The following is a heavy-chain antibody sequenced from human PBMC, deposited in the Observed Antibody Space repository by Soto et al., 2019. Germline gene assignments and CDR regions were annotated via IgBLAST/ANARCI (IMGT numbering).Heavy chain of an antibody. CDR3: ASRTVTTDFYYYYYGMDV. V-gene: IGHV3-48*03. D-gene: IGHD4-4*01. J-gene: IGHJ6*02. CDR2: ISSSGSTI. Sequence: PGGSLRLSCAASGFTFSSYEMNWVRQAPGKGLEWVSYISSSGSTIYYADSVKGRFTISRDNAKNSLYLQMNSLRAEDTAVYYCASRTVTTDFYYYYYGMDVWGQGTTVTVSS. CDR1: GFTFSSYE.